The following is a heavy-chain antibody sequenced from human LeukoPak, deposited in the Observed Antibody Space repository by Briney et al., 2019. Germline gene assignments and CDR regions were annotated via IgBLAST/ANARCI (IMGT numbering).Heavy chain of an antibody. CDR3: ARVRDNACDY. J-gene: IGHJ4*02. Sequence: EASVTVSCTTSGYIVSDYYMHWVRQAPGQGLEWMGWLRGDTGDTDSPQKFKGRVTMTMDTATNTAYMQLSRLTYDDTAMYFCARVRDNACDYWGQGTLVTVSS. CDR2: LRGDTGDT. V-gene: IGHV1-2*02. D-gene: IGHD2-2*01. CDR1: GYIVSDYY.